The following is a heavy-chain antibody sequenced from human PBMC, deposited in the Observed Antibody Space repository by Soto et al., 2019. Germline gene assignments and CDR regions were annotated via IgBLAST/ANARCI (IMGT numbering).Heavy chain of an antibody. D-gene: IGHD2-15*01. Sequence: QVQLVQSGAEVKKPGSSVKVSCKASGGTFSSYTISWVRHAPGQGLEWMGRIIPSLGIANYAQKFHGRVRITADKAKSTAYMELSSLRSEDTAVYYCARDLVSGAGGLVYWGKCTLVTVSS. CDR1: GGTFSSYT. CDR3: ARDLVSGAGGLVY. V-gene: IGHV1-69*08. J-gene: IGHJ1*01. CDR2: IIPSLGIA.